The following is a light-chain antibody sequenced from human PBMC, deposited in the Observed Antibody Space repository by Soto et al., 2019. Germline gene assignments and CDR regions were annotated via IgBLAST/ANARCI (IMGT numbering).Light chain of an antibody. CDR3: RSFAGSSNVI. CDR1: SSDVGTYNY. V-gene: IGLV2-8*01. Sequence: QSALTQPASASGSPGQSVTFSCIGTSSDVGTYNYVSWYQQHPGKAPKLMIYEVSKRPSGVPDRFSGSKSANTASLTVSGLQADDEADYYCRSFAGSSNVIFGGGTKLTVL. J-gene: IGLJ2*01. CDR2: EVS.